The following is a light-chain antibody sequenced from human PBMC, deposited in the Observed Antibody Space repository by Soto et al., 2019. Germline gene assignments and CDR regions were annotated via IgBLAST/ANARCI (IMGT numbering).Light chain of an antibody. CDR3: QQTTSFPLT. CDR1: QGIVSW. Sequence: DIQMSQSPSSVSASVGDRGTITFRASQGIVSWLAWYQQKPGKAPKLLIYAASNLQSGVPLRFSGSGSGTDFTLTISSLQPEDFATYYCQQTTSFPLTFGGGTKVDI. J-gene: IGKJ4*01. CDR2: AAS. V-gene: IGKV1-12*01.